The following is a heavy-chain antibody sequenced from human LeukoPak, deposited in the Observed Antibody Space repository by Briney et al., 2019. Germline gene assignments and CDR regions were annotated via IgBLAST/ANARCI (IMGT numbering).Heavy chain of an antibody. CDR2: INPNSGGT. CDR3: ATDCSSTSCIDY. D-gene: IGHD2-2*01. Sequence: GASVKVSCKASGYTFTGYYIHWVRQAPGQGFEWMGWINPNSGGTNYAQKFQGRVTMTRDTSISTAYMELSRLRSDDTAVYYCATDCSSTSCIDYWGQGTLVTVSS. J-gene: IGHJ4*02. V-gene: IGHV1-2*02. CDR1: GYTFTGYY.